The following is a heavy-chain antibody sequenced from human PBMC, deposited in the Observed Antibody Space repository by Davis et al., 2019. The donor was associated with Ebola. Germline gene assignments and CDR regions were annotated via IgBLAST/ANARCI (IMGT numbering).Heavy chain of an antibody. CDR3: ARSGMTRGYYFDY. CDR1: GFTFSSYS. Sequence: GESLKISCAASGFTFSSYSMNWVRRAPGKGLEWVSSISSSSSYIYYADSVKGRFTISRDNAKNSLYLQMNSLRAEDTAVYYCARSGMTRGYYFDYWGQGTLVTVSS. CDR2: ISSSSSYI. D-gene: IGHD4-11*01. V-gene: IGHV3-21*01. J-gene: IGHJ4*02.